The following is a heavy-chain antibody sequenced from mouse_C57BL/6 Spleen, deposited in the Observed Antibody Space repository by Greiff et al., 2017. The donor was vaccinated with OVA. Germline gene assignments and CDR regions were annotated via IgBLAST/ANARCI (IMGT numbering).Heavy chain of an antibody. V-gene: IGHV5-17*01. J-gene: IGHJ4*01. D-gene: IGHD1-1*01. CDR3: VRGDTTLDYYYVLDY. CDR1: GFTFSDYG. Sequence: EVKLMESGGGLVKPGGSLKLSCAASGFTFSDYGMHWVRQAPEKGLEWVAYISSGSSTIYYADTVKGRFTISRDNAKNTLFLQMTSLRSEDTAMYFCVRGDTTLDYYYVLDYSGHETSVTASS. CDR2: ISSGSSTI.